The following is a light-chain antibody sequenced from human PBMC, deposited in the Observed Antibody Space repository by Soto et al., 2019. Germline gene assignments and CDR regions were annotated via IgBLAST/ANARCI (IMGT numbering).Light chain of an antibody. CDR3: TSYAGGNNV. V-gene: IGLV2-8*01. CDR1: SSDVGGYNY. CDR2: EVN. Sequence: QSALTQPPSASGSPGQSVTISCTGTSSDVGGYNYVSWYQQHPGKVPKLMVYEVNKLPSGVPDRFSGSKSGNTATLTVSGLQAEDGADYYCTSYAGGNNVFGTGTKLTVL. J-gene: IGLJ1*01.